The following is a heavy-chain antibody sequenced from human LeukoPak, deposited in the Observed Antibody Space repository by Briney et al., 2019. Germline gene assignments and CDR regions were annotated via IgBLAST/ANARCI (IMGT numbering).Heavy chain of an antibody. CDR1: GGSFSGYY. Sequence: SETLSLTCAVYGGSFSGYYWGWIRQPPGKGLEWIGEINHSGSTNYNPSLKSRVTISVDTSKNQFSLKLSSVTAADTAVYYCAGSRDGQSCIDYWGQGTLVTVSS. CDR3: AGSRDGQSCIDY. CDR2: INHSGST. J-gene: IGHJ4*02. D-gene: IGHD5-24*01. V-gene: IGHV4-34*01.